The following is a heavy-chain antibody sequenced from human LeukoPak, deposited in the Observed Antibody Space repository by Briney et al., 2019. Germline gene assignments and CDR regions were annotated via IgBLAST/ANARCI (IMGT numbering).Heavy chain of an antibody. V-gene: IGHV1-8*01. CDR1: GYTFTSYD. D-gene: IGHD2-2*01. Sequence: ASVKVSCKCSGYTFTSYDINWVRQAPGQGLERMGWMNPNSGNTGYAQKFQGRVTMTRNTSISTAYMELSSLRSEDTAVYYCARGRLGYCSSTSSHNNWFDPWGQGTLVTVSS. J-gene: IGHJ5*02. CDR2: MNPNSGNT. CDR3: ARGRLGYCSSTSSHNNWFDP.